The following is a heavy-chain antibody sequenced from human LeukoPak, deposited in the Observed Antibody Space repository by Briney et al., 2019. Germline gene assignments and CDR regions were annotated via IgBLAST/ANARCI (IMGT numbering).Heavy chain of an antibody. CDR2: ISGSGGST. V-gene: IGHV3-23*01. Sequence: PGGSLRLSCAASGFTFSSYAMSWVRQAPGKGLEWVSAISGSGGSTYYADSVKGRFTISRDNSKNTLYLQMNSLRAEDTAVYYCAKGSDNYYDSSGYYYVLDYWGQGTLVTVSS. J-gene: IGHJ4*02. CDR3: AKGSDNYYDSSGYYYVLDY. CDR1: GFTFSSYA. D-gene: IGHD3-22*01.